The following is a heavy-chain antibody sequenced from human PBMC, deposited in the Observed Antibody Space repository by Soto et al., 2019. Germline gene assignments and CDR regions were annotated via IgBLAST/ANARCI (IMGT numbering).Heavy chain of an antibody. CDR1: GFSFSTYW. D-gene: IGHD6-19*01. J-gene: IGHJ4*02. Sequence: EVPLVESGGGLVQPGGSLRLSCAASGFSFSTYWMNWVRQAPGKGLEWVANIKQAGSEKYYMDSVNGRFTISRDNAKALLHLQMNSLRADDTAVYYCAGGTGWFIVDWGQGTLVTVSS. CDR2: IKQAGSEK. CDR3: AGGTGWFIVD. V-gene: IGHV3-7*02.